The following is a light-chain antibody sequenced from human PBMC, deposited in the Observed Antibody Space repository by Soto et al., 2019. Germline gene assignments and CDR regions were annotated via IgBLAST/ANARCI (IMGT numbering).Light chain of an antibody. J-gene: IGLJ1*01. Sequence: LTQPASVSGSPGQSITISCTGSSSDIGAFNYVAWYQQHPGKAPKLIIHGVTNRPSGVSSRFSGSKSDYTASLTISGLQAEDEADYYCSSYTTAFFYVFGTGTKSPS. V-gene: IGLV2-14*01. CDR3: SSYTTAFFYV. CDR1: SSDIGAFNY. CDR2: GVT.